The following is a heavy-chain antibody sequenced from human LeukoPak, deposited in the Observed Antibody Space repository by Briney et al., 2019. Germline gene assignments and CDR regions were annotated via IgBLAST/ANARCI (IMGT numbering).Heavy chain of an antibody. CDR1: GFIFRVYG. V-gene: IGHV3-30*02. Sequence: PGGSLRLSCEASGFIFRVYGMHWVRQAPGRGLEWVAFIRYDGTNEFYADSVKGRFTISRDNAKNSLYLQMNSLRAEDTAVYYCARPGRGYYDILTGYYNVKGYYGMDVWGQGTTVTVSS. J-gene: IGHJ6*02. CDR2: IRYDGTNE. CDR3: ARPGRGYYDILTGYYNVKGYYGMDV. D-gene: IGHD3-9*01.